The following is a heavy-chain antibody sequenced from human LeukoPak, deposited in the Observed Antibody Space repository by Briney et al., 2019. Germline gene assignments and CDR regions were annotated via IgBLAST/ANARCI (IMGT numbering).Heavy chain of an antibody. J-gene: IGHJ4*02. D-gene: IGHD2-2*01. CDR1: GFSFSSYG. CDR3: AKDQGRVVVPAAIDS. CDR2: IRHDGSNK. Sequence: GSLRLSCAASGFSFSSYGMHWVRQGPGKGLEWVALIRHDGSNKYYADSVKGRFTISRDNSRHTLYLQMISLRPEDTALYYCAKDQGRVVVPAAIDSWGQGTLVTVSS. V-gene: IGHV3-30*02.